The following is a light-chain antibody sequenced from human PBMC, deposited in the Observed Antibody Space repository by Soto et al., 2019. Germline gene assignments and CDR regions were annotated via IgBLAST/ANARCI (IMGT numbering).Light chain of an antibody. CDR1: QGVSSY. Sequence: EIVLTQSPATLSLSPGERATLSCRASQGVSSYLAWYQQKPGQAPRLLIYDASNRATGIPARFSGSGPGTDVTLTISSLEPEDFAVYYCQQRSNWPEKFTFGPGTKVDIK. J-gene: IGKJ3*01. CDR3: QQRSNWPEKFT. V-gene: IGKV3D-11*01. CDR2: DAS.